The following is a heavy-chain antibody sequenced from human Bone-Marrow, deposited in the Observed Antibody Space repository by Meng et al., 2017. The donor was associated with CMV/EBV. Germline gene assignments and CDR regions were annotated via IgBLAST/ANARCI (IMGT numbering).Heavy chain of an antibody. CDR3: ARVGNCSSTSCYKDWFDP. CDR1: TCTSYY. J-gene: IGHJ5*02. CDR2: INPSGGST. D-gene: IGHD2-2*02. Sequence: TCTSYYMHWVRQAPGQGLEWMGIINPSGGSTSYAQKFQGRVTMTRDTSTSTVYMELSSLRSEDTAVYYCARVGNCSSTSCYKDWFDPWGQGTLVTVSS. V-gene: IGHV1-46*01.